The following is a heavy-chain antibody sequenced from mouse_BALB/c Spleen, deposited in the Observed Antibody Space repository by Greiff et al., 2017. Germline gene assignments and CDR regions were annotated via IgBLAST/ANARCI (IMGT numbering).Heavy chain of an antibody. CDR3: ARVYYRYDGVDY. V-gene: IGHV2-9*02. CDR2: IWAGGST. CDR1: GYSLTSYG. J-gene: IGHJ2*01. Sequence: VQRVESGPGLVAPSQSLSITCTASGYSLTSYGVHWVSQLPGKGLEWLGVIWAGGSTNYNSALMSRLSISKDNSKSQVFLKMNSLQTDDTAMYYCARVYYRYDGVDYWGQGTTLTVSS. D-gene: IGHD2-14*01.